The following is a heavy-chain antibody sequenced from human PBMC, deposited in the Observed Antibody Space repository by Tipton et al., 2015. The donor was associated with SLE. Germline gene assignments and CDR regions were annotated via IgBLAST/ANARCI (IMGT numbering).Heavy chain of an antibody. Sequence: LRLSCSVSGGSISSYYWSWIRQPPGKGLEWIGYVDYSGSPNYNPSLNGRVTISVDTSKNQFSPKLTPVTAADTAVYYCARGRVVHQWFGYYYMDVWGNGTTVTVSS. D-gene: IGHD3-10*01. V-gene: IGHV4-59*01. CDR2: VDYSGSP. CDR1: GGSISSYY. CDR3: ARGRVVHQWFGYYYMDV. J-gene: IGHJ6*03.